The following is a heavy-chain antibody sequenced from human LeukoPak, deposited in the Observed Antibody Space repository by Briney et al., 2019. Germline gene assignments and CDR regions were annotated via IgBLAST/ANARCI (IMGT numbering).Heavy chain of an antibody. CDR3: ARGHGEDCGGDCPPLQAHGMDV. Sequence: SVKVSCKASGGTFSSYAISWVRQAPGQGLEWMGGIIPIFGTANYAQKFQGRVTITADESTSTAYMELSSLRSEDTAVYYCARGHGEDCGGDCPPLQAHGMDVWGQGTTVTVSS. V-gene: IGHV1-69*13. CDR1: GGTFSSYA. CDR2: IIPIFGTA. D-gene: IGHD2-21*02. J-gene: IGHJ6*02.